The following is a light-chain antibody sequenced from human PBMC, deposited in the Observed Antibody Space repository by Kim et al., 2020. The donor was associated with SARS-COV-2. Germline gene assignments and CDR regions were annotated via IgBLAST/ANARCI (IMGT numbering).Light chain of an antibody. J-gene: IGKJ1*01. CDR3: HQYDKWPT. Sequence: IPMTQSPATLSVSPGERATLSCRASQTINNNVAWYQQKPGQVPRLLIYDASTRATDIPARFSGSGSGTEFTLTISSLQSEDFAVYYCHQYDKWPTFGQGTKVDIK. V-gene: IGKV3-15*01. CDR2: DAS. CDR1: QTINNN.